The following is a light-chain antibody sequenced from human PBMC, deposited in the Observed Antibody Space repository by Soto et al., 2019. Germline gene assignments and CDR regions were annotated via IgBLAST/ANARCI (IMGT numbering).Light chain of an antibody. CDR2: AAS. V-gene: IGKV1-6*01. J-gene: IGKJ1*01. CDR1: QGIRND. Sequence: PPLLSASVGDRVTITCLASQGIRNDLGWYQQKPGKAPKLLIYAASSLQSGVPSRFSGSGSGTDFTLTISSLQPEDFATYYCLQDYNYPRTFGQGTKVDIK. CDR3: LQDYNYPRT.